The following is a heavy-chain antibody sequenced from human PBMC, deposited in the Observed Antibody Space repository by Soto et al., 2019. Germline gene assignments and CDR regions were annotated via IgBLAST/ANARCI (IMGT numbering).Heavy chain of an antibody. J-gene: IGHJ4*02. CDR1: GFTFSGGYW. CDR3: ASTRGY. CDR2: VKEDGRET. V-gene: IGHV3-7*03. Sequence: EVLVVESGGGLVQPGGSLRLSCAVSGFTFSGGYWMKWVRQAPGKGLEWVATVKEDGRETYYVDSVKGRFTISRDSANNSVYLQMNSLRVEDTAVYYCASTRGYWGQGTLVTVSS. D-gene: IGHD3-3*01.